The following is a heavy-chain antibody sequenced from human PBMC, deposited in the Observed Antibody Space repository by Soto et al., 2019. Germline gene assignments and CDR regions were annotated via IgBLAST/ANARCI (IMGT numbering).Heavy chain of an antibody. J-gene: IGHJ5*02. D-gene: IGHD6-19*01. V-gene: IGHV1-18*01. Sequence: VKVSCKASGYTFTSYGISWVRQAPGQGLEWMGWISAYNGNTNYAQKLQGRVTMTTDTSTSTAYMELRSLRSDDTAVYYCARTVAVAVGNWFDPWGQGTLVTVSS. CDR3: ARTVAVAVGNWFDP. CDR2: ISAYNGNT. CDR1: GYTFTSYG.